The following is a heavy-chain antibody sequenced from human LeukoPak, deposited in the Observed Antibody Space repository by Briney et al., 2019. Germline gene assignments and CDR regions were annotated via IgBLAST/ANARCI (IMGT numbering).Heavy chain of an antibody. V-gene: IGHV3-21*01. D-gene: IGHD4-17*01. CDR2: ISSSSSYI. J-gene: IGHJ6*02. CDR3: ARFVTYGDYYYGMDV. CDR1: GFTFSSYS. Sequence: PGGSLRLSCAASGFTFSSYSMNWVRQAPGKGLEWVSSISSSSSYIYYADSVKGRFTISRDNAKNSLYLQMNSLRAEDTAVYYCARFVTYGDYYYGMDVWGQGTTVTVSS.